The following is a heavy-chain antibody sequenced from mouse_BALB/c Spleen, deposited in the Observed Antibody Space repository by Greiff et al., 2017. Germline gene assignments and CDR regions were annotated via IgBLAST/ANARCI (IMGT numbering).Heavy chain of an antibody. CDR2: IRNKANGYTT. J-gene: IGHJ4*01. CDR1: GFTFTDYY. Sequence: DVHLVESGGGLVQPGGSLRLSCATSGFTFTDYYMSWVRQPPGKALEWLGFIRNKANGYTTEYSASVKGRFTISRDNSQSILYLQMNTLRAEDSATYYCARDSPFYYGYAMDYWGQGTSVTVSS. CDR3: ARDSPFYYGYAMDY. V-gene: IGHV7-3*02. D-gene: IGHD1-1*01.